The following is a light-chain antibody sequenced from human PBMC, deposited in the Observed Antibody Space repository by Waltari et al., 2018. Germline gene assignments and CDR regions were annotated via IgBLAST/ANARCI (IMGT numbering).Light chain of an antibody. J-gene: IGKJ5*01. Sequence: DIVMTQSPDFLAVSLGERATINCKSSQSVLYSANNKDYLAWYQQKPGQPPNLLIYWASTRESGVPDRFSGSGSGTDFTLTISSLQAEDVAVYYCQRYFNIVLFGQGTRVEIK. V-gene: IGKV4-1*01. CDR3: QRYFNIVL. CDR2: WAS. CDR1: QSVLYSANNKDY.